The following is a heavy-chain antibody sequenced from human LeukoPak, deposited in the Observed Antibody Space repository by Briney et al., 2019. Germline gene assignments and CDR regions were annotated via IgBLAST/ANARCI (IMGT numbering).Heavy chain of an antibody. Sequence: GGPLKSSFKGSGYSFTNYWIAWVRQMPGKGLEWMGIIYPDDSDTRYSPSFQGQVTISADKSISTAYLQWSSLKASDTAMYYCARIWLRAFDIWGQGTMVTVSS. J-gene: IGHJ3*02. CDR2: IYPDDSDT. CDR1: GYSFTNYW. D-gene: IGHD3-16*01. V-gene: IGHV5-51*01. CDR3: ARIWLRAFDI.